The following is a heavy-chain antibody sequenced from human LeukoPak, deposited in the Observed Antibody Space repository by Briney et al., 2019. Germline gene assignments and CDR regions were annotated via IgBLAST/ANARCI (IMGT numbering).Heavy chain of an antibody. CDR3: ATRHGPRDRTAMVTFDY. Sequence: ASVKVSCKASGYTFTSYAMHWVRQAPGQRLEWMGWINAGNGNTKYSQEFQGRVTITRDTSASTAYMELSSLRSEDTAVYYCATRHGPRDRTAMVTFDYWGQGTLVTVSS. CDR2: INAGNGNT. D-gene: IGHD5-18*01. CDR1: GYTFTSYA. V-gene: IGHV1-3*03. J-gene: IGHJ4*02.